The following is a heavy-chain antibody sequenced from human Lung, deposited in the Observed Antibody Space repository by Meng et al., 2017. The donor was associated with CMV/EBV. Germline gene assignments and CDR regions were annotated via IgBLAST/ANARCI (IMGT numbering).Heavy chain of an antibody. J-gene: IGHJ4*02. D-gene: IGHD2-15*01. Sequence: GGSLRLXCAASGFTFSSYSVNWVRQAPGKGLEWVSSISSNSKYIFYADSVKGRFTISRDNAKNALHLQMNSLRDEDTALYYCARVYCSRGSCSFDYLGQGXLVTVSS. CDR3: ARVYCSRGSCSFDY. CDR2: ISSNSKYI. V-gene: IGHV3-21*01. CDR1: GFTFSSYS.